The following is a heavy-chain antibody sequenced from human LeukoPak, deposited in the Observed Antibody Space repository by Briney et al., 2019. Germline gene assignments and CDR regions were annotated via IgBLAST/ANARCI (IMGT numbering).Heavy chain of an antibody. Sequence: GGSLRLSCAASGFTFSSYAMHWVRQAPGKGLEYVSAISSNGGSTYYANSVKGRFTISRDNSKNTLYLQMGSLRAEDMAVYYCARDSSEKERMAYWGQGTLVTVSS. CDR2: ISSNGGST. J-gene: IGHJ4*02. CDR1: GFTFSSYA. CDR3: ARDSSEKERMAY. D-gene: IGHD1-26*01. V-gene: IGHV3-64*01.